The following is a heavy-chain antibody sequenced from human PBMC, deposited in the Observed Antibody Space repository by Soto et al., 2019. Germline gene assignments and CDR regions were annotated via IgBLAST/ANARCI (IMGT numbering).Heavy chain of an antibody. V-gene: IGHV1-46*01. CDR3: VRDYDILTAYQYYFDY. CDR1: GYTFTNYY. CDR2: INPSGGST. J-gene: IGHJ4*02. Sequence: ASVKVSCKASGYTFTNYYMHWVRQAPGQGLEWMGIINPSGGSTTYAQRFQGRFTITRDTSTSTVYMELSSLRSEDTAVYYCVRDYDILTAYQYYFDYWGQGTLVTASS. D-gene: IGHD3-9*01.